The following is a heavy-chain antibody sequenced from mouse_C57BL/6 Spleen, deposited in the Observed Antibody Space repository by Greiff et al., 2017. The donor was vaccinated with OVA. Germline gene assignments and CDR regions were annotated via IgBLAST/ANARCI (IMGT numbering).Heavy chain of an antibody. CDR3: AREDYLTGYFDV. D-gene: IGHD1-1*02. CDR1: GYAFSSYW. V-gene: IGHV1-80*01. CDR2: IYPGDGDT. J-gene: IGHJ1*03. Sequence: VQLQQSGAELVKPGASVKISCKASGYAFSSYWMNWVKQRPGKGLEWIGQIYPGDGDTNYNGKFKGKATLTADKSSSTAYMQLSSLTSEDSAVYFCAREDYLTGYFDVWGTGTTVTVSS.